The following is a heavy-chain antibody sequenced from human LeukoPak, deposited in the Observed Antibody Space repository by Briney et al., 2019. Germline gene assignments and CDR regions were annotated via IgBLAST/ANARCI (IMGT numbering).Heavy chain of an antibody. Sequence: KPSETLSLTCSVSGGSISSLYWSWIRQPPGKGLEWIGYIYYTGSTNYNPSLKSRVTMFVDMSKNQFSLRLSSVTAADTAVYYCARFASLYNRSWYYAFDIWGQGTMVTVSS. V-gene: IGHV4-59*08. CDR2: IYYTGST. CDR1: GGSISSLY. D-gene: IGHD6-13*01. CDR3: ARFASLYNRSWYYAFDI. J-gene: IGHJ3*02.